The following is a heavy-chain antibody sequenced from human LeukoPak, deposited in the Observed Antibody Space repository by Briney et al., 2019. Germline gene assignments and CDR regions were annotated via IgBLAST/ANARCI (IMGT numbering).Heavy chain of an antibody. Sequence: PGGSLRLSCAASGFPISDYNMNWVRQAPGRGLAWVSSISSTSRYIHYADSVKGRFTISRDNAKNSLYLQMNSLRAEDTAVYYCATPAAGPGAEYSLYWGQGTLVIVSS. CDR2: ISSTSRYI. V-gene: IGHV3-21*01. CDR3: ATPAAGPGAEYSLY. D-gene: IGHD6-13*01. J-gene: IGHJ1*01. CDR1: GFPISDYN.